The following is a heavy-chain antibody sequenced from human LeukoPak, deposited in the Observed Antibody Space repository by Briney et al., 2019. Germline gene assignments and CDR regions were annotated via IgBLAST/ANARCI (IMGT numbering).Heavy chain of an antibody. CDR2: INHSGST. D-gene: IGHD3-10*01. J-gene: IGHJ6*03. Sequence: SETLSLTCAVYGGSFSGYYWSWIRQPPGKRLEWIGEINHSGSTNYNPSLKSRVTISVDTSKNQFSLKLSSVTAAHTAVYYCARARGQRYLSVKYYYYMDVWGKGTTVTVSS. CDR1: GGSFSGYY. CDR3: ARARGQRYLSVKYYYYMDV. V-gene: IGHV4-34*01.